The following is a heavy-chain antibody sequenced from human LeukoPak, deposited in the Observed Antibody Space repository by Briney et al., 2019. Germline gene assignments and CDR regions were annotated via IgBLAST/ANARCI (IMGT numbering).Heavy chain of an antibody. CDR2: IWSDGSNK. Sequence: GSLRLSCAASGFTFSSYAMHWVRQAPGKGLEWVAVIWSDGSNKYYADSVKGRFTISRDNSKNTLYLQMNSLRAEDTAVYYCAKGDTAMVLDAFDIWGQGTMVTVSS. CDR3: AKGDTAMVLDAFDI. J-gene: IGHJ3*02. CDR1: GFTFSSYA. V-gene: IGHV3-33*06. D-gene: IGHD5-18*01.